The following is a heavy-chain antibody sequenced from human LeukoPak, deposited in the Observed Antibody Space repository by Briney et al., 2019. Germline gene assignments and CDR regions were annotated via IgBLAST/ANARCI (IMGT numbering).Heavy chain of an antibody. CDR1: GGSISSSSYY. Sequence: SETLSLTCTVSGGSISSSSYYWGWIRQPPGKGLEWIGSIYYSGSTYYNPSLKSRVTISVDTSKNQFSLIVRSVTAADTAVYYCARYRLWFGEPSFDYWGQGTLVTVSS. CDR3: ARYRLWFGEPSFDY. J-gene: IGHJ4*02. CDR2: IYYSGST. D-gene: IGHD3-10*01. V-gene: IGHV4-39*01.